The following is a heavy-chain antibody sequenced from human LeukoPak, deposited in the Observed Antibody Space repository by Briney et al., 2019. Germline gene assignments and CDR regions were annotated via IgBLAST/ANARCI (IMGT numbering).Heavy chain of an antibody. CDR2: IIPIFGTS. D-gene: IGHD4-23*01. J-gene: IGHJ4*02. CDR3: ARELNDYGGNSLRY. Sequence: GSSVKVSCKASGGTFSSYAISWVRQAPGQGLEWMGGIIPIFGTSNYAQKFQRRVTITADESTSTAYMELSSLRSEDTAVYYCARELNDYGGNSLRYWGQGTLVTVSS. CDR1: GGTFSSYA. V-gene: IGHV1-69*01.